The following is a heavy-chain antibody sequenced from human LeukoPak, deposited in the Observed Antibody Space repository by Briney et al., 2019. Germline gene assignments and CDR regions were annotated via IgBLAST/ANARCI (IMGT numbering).Heavy chain of an antibody. CDR1: GFTFSSYG. CDR3: ARDFDSGTAQPGY. J-gene: IGHJ4*02. V-gene: IGHV3-33*01. D-gene: IGHD3-9*01. CDR2: IWYDGSNK. Sequence: SGGSLRLSCAASGFTFSSYGMHWVRQAPGKGLEWVAVIWYDGSNKYYADSVKGRFTISRDNSKNSLFLQMNSLRTEDTALYYCARDFDSGTAQPGYWGQGTLITVSS.